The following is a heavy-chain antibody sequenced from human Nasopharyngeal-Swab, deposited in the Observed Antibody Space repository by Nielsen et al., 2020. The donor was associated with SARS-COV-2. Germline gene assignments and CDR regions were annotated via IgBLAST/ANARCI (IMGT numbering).Heavy chain of an antibody. V-gene: IGHV3-11*04. CDR2: ISSSGSTI. D-gene: IGHD2-2*01. CDR3: ARSPGEYCSSTSCYASRDNYYYYGMDV. J-gene: IGHJ6*02. Sequence: GESLKISCAASGFTFSDYYMSWIRQAPGKGLEWVSYISSSGSTIYYADSVKDRFTISRDNAKNSLYLQMNSLRAEDTAVYYCARSPGEYCSSTSCYASRDNYYYYGMDVWGQGTTVTVSS. CDR1: GFTFSDYY.